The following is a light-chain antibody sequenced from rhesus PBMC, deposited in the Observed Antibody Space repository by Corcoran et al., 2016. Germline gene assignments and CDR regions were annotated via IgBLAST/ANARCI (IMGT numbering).Light chain of an antibody. Sequence: DIQMTQSPSSLSAYVGDRVTINCQASQGMSNWLAWYQQKPGKAPKLLIYAASSLQSGVPSRFSGRGCGTEFTLTLSSLQHEDFATYYFLQYSSSPFTFGPGTKLDIK. CDR3: LQYSSSPFT. CDR1: QGMSNW. J-gene: IGKJ3*01. V-gene: IGKV1-22*01. CDR2: AAS.